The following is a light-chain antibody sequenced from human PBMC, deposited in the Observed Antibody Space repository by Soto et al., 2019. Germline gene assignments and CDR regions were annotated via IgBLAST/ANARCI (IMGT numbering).Light chain of an antibody. J-gene: IGKJ1*01. CDR2: AVS. Sequence: DIQMTQSPSSLSASIRDRVTITCRASQTIGTYLNWYHHKAGEAPKLLIFAVSILRGGVPSRFSVSGSGTYFTLTISSLQPEDNATYDCQQSYSIPRTFGQGNKVEMK. CDR3: QQSYSIPRT. V-gene: IGKV1-39*01. CDR1: QTIGTY.